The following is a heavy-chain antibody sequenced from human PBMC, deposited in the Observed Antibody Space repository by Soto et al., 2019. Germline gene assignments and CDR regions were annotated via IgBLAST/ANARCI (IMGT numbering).Heavy chain of an antibody. V-gene: IGHV3-48*03. Sequence: GGSLRLSCAASGFTFSSYEMNWVRQAPGKGLEWVSYISSSGSTIYYADSVKGRFTISRDNAKNSLYLQMNSLRAEDTAVYYCARVYCSSTSCYPATYYYGMDVWGQVSPFSVCS. D-gene: IGHD2-2*01. J-gene: IGHJ6*02. CDR2: ISSSGSTI. CDR3: ARVYCSSTSCYPATYYYGMDV. CDR1: GFTFSSYE.